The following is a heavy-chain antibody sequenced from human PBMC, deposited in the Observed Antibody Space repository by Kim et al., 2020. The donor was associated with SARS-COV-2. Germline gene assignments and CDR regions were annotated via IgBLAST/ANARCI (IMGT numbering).Heavy chain of an antibody. J-gene: IGHJ4*02. V-gene: IGHV5-51*01. Sequence: GESLKISCEASGYRFTDKWLGWVRQRPGKGLEWVGAIYPGDSDDYYGPTFQGHVTISVDRSISKAYLQWSSLKASDSAMYYCARLEGGIMTPLDFWGQGTLVTVSS. CDR3: ARLEGGIMTPLDF. D-gene: IGHD3-16*01. CDR2: IYPGDSDD. CDR1: GYRFTDKW.